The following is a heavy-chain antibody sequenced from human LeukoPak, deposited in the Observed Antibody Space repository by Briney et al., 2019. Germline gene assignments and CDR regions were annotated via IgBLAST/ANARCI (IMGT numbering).Heavy chain of an antibody. CDR3: ATDGAAWSRAS. CDR1: GFNFRTCG. J-gene: IGHJ5*02. CDR2: ISNTSTL. Sequence: PGGSLRLSCAASGFNFRTCGMTWVRQAPGKGLEWVSTISNTSTLYYADSVKGRFTISRDNAKSALFLQMDSLRAEDTAVYYCATDGAAWSRASWGQGTLVTVST. D-gene: IGHD4/OR15-4a*01. V-gene: IGHV3-69-1*01.